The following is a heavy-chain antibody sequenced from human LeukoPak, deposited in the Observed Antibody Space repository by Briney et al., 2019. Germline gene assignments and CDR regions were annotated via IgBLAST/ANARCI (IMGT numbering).Heavy chain of an antibody. CDR2: TYYRSKWYN. CDR1: VDSVSSNSAA. D-gene: IGHD5-18*01. CDR3: ASDGLAQLWSGAFDI. V-gene: IGHV6-1*01. Sequence: SQTLSLTSAISVDSVSSNSAAWNWVRQSPSSGLEWQGRTYYRSKWYNDYAVSVKSRITINPDTSKNQYSLQLNSVPPEDTAVYYCASDGLAQLWSGAFDIWGQGTMVTVSS. J-gene: IGHJ3*02.